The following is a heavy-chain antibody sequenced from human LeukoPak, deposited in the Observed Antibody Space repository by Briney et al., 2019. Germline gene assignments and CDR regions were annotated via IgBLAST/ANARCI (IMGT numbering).Heavy chain of an antibody. CDR2: ISSSGSTI. Sequence: PGGSLRLSCAASGFTFSSYEMNWVRQAPGKGLEWVSYISSSGSTIYYADSVKGRFTISRDNAKNSLYLQMNSLRAEDTAVYYCARGVVTVEGFYYWGQGTLVTVSS. J-gene: IGHJ4*02. CDR1: GFTFSSYE. D-gene: IGHD2-15*01. V-gene: IGHV3-48*03. CDR3: ARGVVTVEGFYY.